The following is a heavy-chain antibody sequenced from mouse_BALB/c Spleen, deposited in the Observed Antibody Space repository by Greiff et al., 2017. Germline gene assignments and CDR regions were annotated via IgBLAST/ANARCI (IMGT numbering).Heavy chain of an antibody. V-gene: IGHV1S29*02. D-gene: IGHD1-2*01. CDR1: GYTFTDYN. J-gene: IGHJ1*01. Sequence: EVQLQQPGPELVKPGASVKISCKASGYTFTDYNMHWVKQSHGKSLEWIGYIYPYNGGTGYNQKFKSKATLTVDNSSSTAYMELRSLTSEDSAVYYCARSIHYYDYWYFDVWGAGTTVTVSS. CDR2: IYPYNGGT. CDR3: ARSIHYYDYWYFDV.